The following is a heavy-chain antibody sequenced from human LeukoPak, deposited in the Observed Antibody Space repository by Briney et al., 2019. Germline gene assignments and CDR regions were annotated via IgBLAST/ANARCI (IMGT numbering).Heavy chain of an antibody. Sequence: GGSLRLSCAASGFTFSDCYMSWIRQAPGKGLEWVSYISSSGSTIYYADSVKGRFTISRDNAKNSLYLQMNSLRAEDTAVYYCARVNSSSWYKENYYYYGMDVWGQGTTVTVSS. CDR2: ISSSGSTI. V-gene: IGHV3-11*01. D-gene: IGHD6-13*01. CDR3: ARVNSSSWYKENYYYYGMDV. CDR1: GFTFSDCY. J-gene: IGHJ6*02.